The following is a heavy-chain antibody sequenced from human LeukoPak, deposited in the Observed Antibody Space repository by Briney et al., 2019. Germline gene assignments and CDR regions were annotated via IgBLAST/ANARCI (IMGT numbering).Heavy chain of an antibody. CDR1: GGSISSYY. V-gene: IGHV4-59*01. Sequence: SETLSLTCTVSGGSISSYYWSWIRQPPGKGLEWIGYICYSGSTNYNPSLKSRVTISVDTSKNQFSLKLSSVTAADTAVYYCARDNDILTGYYDYWGQGTLVTVSS. J-gene: IGHJ4*02. CDR3: ARDNDILTGYYDY. CDR2: ICYSGST. D-gene: IGHD3-9*01.